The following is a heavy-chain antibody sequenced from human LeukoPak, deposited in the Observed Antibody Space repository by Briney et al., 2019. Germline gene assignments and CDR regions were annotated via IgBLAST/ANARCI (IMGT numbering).Heavy chain of an antibody. Sequence: ASVTVSCKASGYTFTSYDINWVRQAPGQGLEWMGWMNPNSGNTGYAQKFQGRVTMTRNTSISTAYMELSSLRSEDTAVYYCARGHTYSSGWSNRYFDYWGQGTLVTVSS. CDR3: ARGHTYSSGWSNRYFDY. J-gene: IGHJ4*02. V-gene: IGHV1-8*02. CDR2: MNPNSGNT. CDR1: GYTFTSYD. D-gene: IGHD6-19*01.